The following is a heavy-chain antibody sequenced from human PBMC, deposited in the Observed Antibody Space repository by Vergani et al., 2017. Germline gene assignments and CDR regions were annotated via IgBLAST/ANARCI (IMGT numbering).Heavy chain of an antibody. CDR3: TLGPGNRGFDY. D-gene: IGHD1-14*01. CDR2: IKSVSDGETR. J-gene: IGHJ4*02. V-gene: IGHV3-15*01. CDR1: GFIFNNAW. Sequence: EVQLVESGGGLVKPGGSLRLSCEASGFIFNNAWMSWVRQAPGKGLEYIGRIKSVSDGETRDYAAHVKGRFNISRDDSKNKVYLQMNSLKIEDTGVYYCTLGPGNRGFDYWGQGTLVTVSS.